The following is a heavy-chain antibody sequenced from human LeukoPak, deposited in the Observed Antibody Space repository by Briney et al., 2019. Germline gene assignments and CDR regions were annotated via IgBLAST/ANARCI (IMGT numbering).Heavy chain of an antibody. CDR1: GYTFTSYY. CDR2: INPSGGST. V-gene: IGHV1-46*01. Sequence: ASVRVSCKASGYTFTSYYMHWVRQAPGQGLEWMGIINPSGGSTSYAQKFQGSVTMTRDTSTSTVYMELSSLRSEDTAVYYCARDTTYSGYDSSAQFWGQGTLVTVSS. D-gene: IGHD5-12*01. J-gene: IGHJ4*02. CDR3: ARDTTYSGYDSSAQF.